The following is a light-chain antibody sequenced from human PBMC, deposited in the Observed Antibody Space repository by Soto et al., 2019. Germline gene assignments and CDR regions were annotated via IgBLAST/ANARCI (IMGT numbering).Light chain of an antibody. CDR1: QSISTY. J-gene: IGKJ1*01. CDR2: GAF. Sequence: EIVLTQSPATLSLSPGDRATLSCRASQSISTYLVWYRQRPGQAPRLLIHGAFNRATGIPARFSGSGSGTDFTLTISSLEPEDFAVYYRQQRSDWPRTFGQGTKVEIK. V-gene: IGKV3-11*01. CDR3: QQRSDWPRT.